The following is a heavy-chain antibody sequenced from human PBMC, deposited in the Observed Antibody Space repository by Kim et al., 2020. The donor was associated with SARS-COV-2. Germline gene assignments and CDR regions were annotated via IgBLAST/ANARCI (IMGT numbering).Heavy chain of an antibody. V-gene: IGHV1-58*01. CDR2: IVVGSGNT. D-gene: IGHD4-17*01. J-gene: IGHJ6*02. CDR1: GFTFTSSA. Sequence: SVKVSCKASGFTFTSSAVQWMRQARGQRLEWIGWIVVGSGNTNYAQKFQERVTITRDMSTSTAYMELSSLRSEDTAVYYCAAGGMTTVGARTSHYYYYGIDGWGQGTTVTVSS. CDR3: AAGGMTTVGARTSHYYYYGIDG.